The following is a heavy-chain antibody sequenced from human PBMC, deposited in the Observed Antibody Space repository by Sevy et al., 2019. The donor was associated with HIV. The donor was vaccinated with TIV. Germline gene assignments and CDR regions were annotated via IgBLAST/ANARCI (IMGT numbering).Heavy chain of an antibody. J-gene: IGHJ4*02. CDR3: ARDRSTTWINYFFDF. V-gene: IGHV3-30*01. CDR1: GFTFSNYA. D-gene: IGHD2-2*01. Sequence: GGSLRLSCAASGFTFSNYAIHWVRQAPGKGVEWVAVVSYDGGKKYYANSVKGRFTISRDNSKKTLYLQMNSLTVEDTAVYYCARDRSTTWINYFFDFWGQGTLVTVSS. CDR2: VSYDGGKK.